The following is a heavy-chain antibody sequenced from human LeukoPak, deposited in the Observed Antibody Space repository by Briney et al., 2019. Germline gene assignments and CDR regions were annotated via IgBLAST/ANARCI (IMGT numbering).Heavy chain of an antibody. CDR3: ARDPTTVPTIFDF. CDR2: IYCGESIYATETA. J-gene: IGHJ4*02. V-gene: IGHV4-4*07. Sequence: SETLSLTCTVSGVSITAYYWSWIRQSAENGLEWIGRIYCGESIYATETAFYNPSLESRVTMSADTSKNQVSLKLKSVTAADTAVYYCARDPTTVPTIFDFWGQGILVTVSS. CDR1: GVSITAYY.